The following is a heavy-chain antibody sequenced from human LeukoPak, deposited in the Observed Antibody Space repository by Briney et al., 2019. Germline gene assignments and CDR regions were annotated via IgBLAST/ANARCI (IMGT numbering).Heavy chain of an antibody. CDR1: GYTFTGHY. CDR3: ARDHSGKWDLLSGWWFDP. Sequence: ASVKVSCKASGYTFTGHYMHWVRQAPGQGLEWMGWINPNSGGTNYAQKFQGRVTMTRDTSISTAYMELSRLRSDDTAVYYCARDHSGKWDLLSGWWFDPWGQGTLVTVSS. D-gene: IGHD1-26*01. V-gene: IGHV1-2*02. CDR2: INPNSGGT. J-gene: IGHJ5*02.